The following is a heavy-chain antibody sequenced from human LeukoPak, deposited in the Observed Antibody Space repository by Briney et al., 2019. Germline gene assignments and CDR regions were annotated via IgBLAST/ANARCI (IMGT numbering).Heavy chain of an antibody. CDR3: VRMVRGPDY. CDR1: GFTFSTYW. Sequence: PGGSLRLSCAASGFTFSTYWMSWVRQSPGKGLQWVAHIKEDGSEKRHVDSVKGRFTISRDNGKNSLYLEMNSLSAEDTAVYYCVRMVRGPDYWGQGTLVTVSS. CDR2: IKEDGSEK. J-gene: IGHJ4*02. V-gene: IGHV3-7*01. D-gene: IGHD3-10*01.